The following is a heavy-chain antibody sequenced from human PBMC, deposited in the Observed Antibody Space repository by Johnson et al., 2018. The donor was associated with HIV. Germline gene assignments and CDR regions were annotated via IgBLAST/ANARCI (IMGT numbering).Heavy chain of an antibody. J-gene: IGHJ3*02. V-gene: IGHV3-30*19. CDR1: GFTFSSYG. CDR2: ISYDGSTI. Sequence: QVQLVESGGGVVQPGGSLRLSCAGSGFTFSSYGMHWVRQAPGKGLEWVAVISYDGSTIYYADSVKGRFTISRDNGRGLVYLQMHSLTAADTAVYYCARKYIWGQGTRVTVSS. CDR3: ARKYI.